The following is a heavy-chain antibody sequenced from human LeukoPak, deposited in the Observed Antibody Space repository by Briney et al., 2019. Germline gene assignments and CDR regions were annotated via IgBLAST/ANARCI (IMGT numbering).Heavy chain of an antibody. V-gene: IGHV4-30-2*01. D-gene: IGHD2-21*02. Sequence: SETLSLTCTVSGGSISSGGYYWSWIRQPPGKGLEWIGYIYHSGSTYYNPSLKSRVTISVDRSKNQFSLKLSSVTAADTAVYYCVRLPGCSGADCFRAFDIWGQGTMVTVSS. J-gene: IGHJ3*02. CDR3: VRLPGCSGADCFRAFDI. CDR1: GGSISSGGYY. CDR2: IYHSGST.